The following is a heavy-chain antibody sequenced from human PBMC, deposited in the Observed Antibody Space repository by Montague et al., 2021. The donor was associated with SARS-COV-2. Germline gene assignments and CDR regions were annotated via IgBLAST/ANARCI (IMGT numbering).Heavy chain of an antibody. Sequence: SLRLSCAAPGFTFSTFAMSWVRQAPGKGLEWVSAISLSGGSTYYADSVKGRFTISRDNSKNTLFLQMNSLRAEDTAVYYCAKGGVVVVAATDLDYWGQGTLVTVSS. D-gene: IGHD2-15*01. CDR1: GFTFSTFA. CDR2: ISLSGGST. CDR3: AKGGVVVVAATDLDY. V-gene: IGHV3-23*01. J-gene: IGHJ4*02.